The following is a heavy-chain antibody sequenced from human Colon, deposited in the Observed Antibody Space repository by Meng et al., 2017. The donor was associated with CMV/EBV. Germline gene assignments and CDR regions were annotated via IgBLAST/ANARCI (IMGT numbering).Heavy chain of an antibody. CDR3: ARGYYDFWSGYLGALFDY. V-gene: IGHV4-34*01. D-gene: IGHD3-3*01. J-gene: IGHJ4*02. CDR2: INHSGST. CDR1: GSFSGYY. Sequence: GSFSGYYWSWIRQPPGKGLEWSGEINHSGSTNYNPSLKSRVTISVDTSKNQFSLKLSSVTAADTAVYYCARGYYDFWSGYLGALFDYWGQGTLVTVSS.